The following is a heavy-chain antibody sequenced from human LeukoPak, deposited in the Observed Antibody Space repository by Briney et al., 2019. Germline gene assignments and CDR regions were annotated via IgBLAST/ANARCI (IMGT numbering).Heavy chain of an antibody. CDR1: GYTFTGYY. D-gene: IGHD3-10*01. J-gene: IGHJ6*04. CDR2: IIPIFGTA. V-gene: IGHV1-69*13. Sequence: GASVKVSCKASGYTFTGYYMHWVRQAPGQGLEWMGGIIPIFGTANYAQKFQGRVTITADESTSTAYMELSSLRSEDTAVYYCASGRGVITNPLHVWGKGTTVTISS. CDR3: ASGRGVITNPLHV.